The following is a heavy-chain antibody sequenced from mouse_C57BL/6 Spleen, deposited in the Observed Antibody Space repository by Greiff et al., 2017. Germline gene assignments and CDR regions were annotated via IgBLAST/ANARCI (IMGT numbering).Heavy chain of an antibody. V-gene: IGHV1-50*01. D-gene: IGHD2-12*01. J-gene: IGHJ1*03. CDR1: GYTFTSYW. Sequence: QVQLKQPGAELVKPGASVKLSCKASGYTFTSYWMQWVKQRPGQGLEWIGEIDPSDSYTNYNQKFKGKATLTVDTSSSTAYMQLSSLTSEDSAVYYCARRDYSFTENFDVWGTGTTVTVSS. CDR3: ARRDYSFTENFDV. CDR2: IDPSDSYT.